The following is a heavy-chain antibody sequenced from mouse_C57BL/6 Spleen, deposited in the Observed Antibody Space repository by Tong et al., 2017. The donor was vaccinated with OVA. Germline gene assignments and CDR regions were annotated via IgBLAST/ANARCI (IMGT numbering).Heavy chain of an antibody. D-gene: IGHD2-3*01. V-gene: IGHV1-54*02. CDR1: GYAFTNYL. CDR3: ARADGYYPYFDY. CDR2: TLPGSGST. J-gene: IGHJ2*01. Sequence: VQLQQSGAELVRPGTSVKVSCKASGYAFTNYLIEWVKQRPGHGLEWIGETLPGSGSTNYNEKFKGKATFTADTSSNTAYMQLSSLTSEDSAVYYCARADGYYPYFDYWGQGTTLTVSS.